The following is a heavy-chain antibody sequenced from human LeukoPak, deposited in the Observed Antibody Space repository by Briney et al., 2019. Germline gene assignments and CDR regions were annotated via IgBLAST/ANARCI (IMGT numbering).Heavy chain of an antibody. Sequence: GGSLRLSCAASGFTLTTYAMTWVRQAPGKGLEWVSAIGGSDGNTYYADSVEGRFTISRDNSKNTLFLQMNNLGAEDTAPYYCARLSGTFGTTSRVLDAWGQGTLLTVSS. CDR2: IGGSDGNT. J-gene: IGHJ5*02. D-gene: IGHD1-1*01. V-gene: IGHV3-23*01. CDR1: GFTLTTYA. CDR3: ARLSGTFGTTSRVLDA.